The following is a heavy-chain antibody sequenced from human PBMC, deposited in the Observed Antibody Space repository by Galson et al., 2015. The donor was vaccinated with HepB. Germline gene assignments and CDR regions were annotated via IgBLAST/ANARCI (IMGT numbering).Heavy chain of an antibody. CDR3: ARGSVSGVPAASSTFDY. Sequence: SLRLSCAASGFTFSSYSMNWVRQAPGKGLEWVSYISSSSSTIYYADSVKGRFTISRDNAKNSLYPQMNSLRAEDTAVYYCARGSVSGVPAASSTFDYWGQGTLVTVSS. CDR1: GFTFSSYS. D-gene: IGHD2-2*01. CDR2: ISSSSSTI. J-gene: IGHJ4*02. V-gene: IGHV3-48*01.